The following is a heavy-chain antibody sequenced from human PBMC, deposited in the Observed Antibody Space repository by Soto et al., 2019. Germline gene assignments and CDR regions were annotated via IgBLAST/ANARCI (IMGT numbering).Heavy chain of an antibody. J-gene: IGHJ5*02. CDR1: GYTFTSYY. CDR3: ARGPPSFHQLLFVNGFAP. D-gene: IGHD2-2*01. CDR2: MNPNSGNT. V-gene: IGHV1-8*02. Sequence: ASVKVSCKASGYTFTSYYMHWVRQATGQGLEWMGWMNPNSGNTGYAQKFQGRVTMTRNTSISTAYMELSSLRSEDTAVYYCARGPPSFHQLLFVNGFAPWGQGTLVTVSS.